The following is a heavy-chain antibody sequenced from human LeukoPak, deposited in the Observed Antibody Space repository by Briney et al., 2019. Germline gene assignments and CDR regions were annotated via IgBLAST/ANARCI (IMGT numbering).Heavy chain of an antibody. CDR1: GGSISSSSYY. D-gene: IGHD4-17*01. V-gene: IGHV4-39*01. Sequence: SETLSLTCNVSGGSISSSSYYWGWIRQPPGKGLEWIGSIYYSGSTYYNPSLKSRVTISVDTSKNQFSLKLSSVTAADTAVYYCARLALTLTVTTNTIFDYGGQGTLVTVSS. CDR3: ARLALTLTVTTNTIFDY. CDR2: IYYSGST. J-gene: IGHJ4*02.